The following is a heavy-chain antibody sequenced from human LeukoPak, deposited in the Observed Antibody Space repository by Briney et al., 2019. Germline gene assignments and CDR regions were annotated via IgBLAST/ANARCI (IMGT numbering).Heavy chain of an antibody. J-gene: IGHJ3*02. CDR2: FHPEDGET. CDR1: GYTLTELS. V-gene: IGHV1-24*01. D-gene: IGHD1-1*01. CDR3: ARNNWNDFGTNVFDI. Sequence: GASVKVSCKVSGYTLTELSMHWVRQAPGKGLEWMGGFHPEDGETVYAQKFQGRITMTEDTSTDTAYMDLSSLRSEDTAVYYCARNNWNDFGTNVFDIWGQGTMVIVSS.